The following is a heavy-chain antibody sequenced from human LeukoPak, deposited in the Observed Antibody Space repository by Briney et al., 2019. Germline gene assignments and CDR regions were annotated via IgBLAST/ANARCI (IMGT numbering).Heavy chain of an antibody. V-gene: IGHV3-30*04. CDR3: ARDWTKYFGF. CDR1: GFTFSSYA. Sequence: GGSLRLSCVASGFTFSSYAMHWVRQAPGKGLEWVAFISSDGRNKYYADSVKGRFTISRDNSKNTLYLQMNSLRAEDTAVFYCARDWTKYFGFWGQGTLVTVSS. CDR2: ISSDGRNK. J-gene: IGHJ4*02. D-gene: IGHD3/OR15-3a*01.